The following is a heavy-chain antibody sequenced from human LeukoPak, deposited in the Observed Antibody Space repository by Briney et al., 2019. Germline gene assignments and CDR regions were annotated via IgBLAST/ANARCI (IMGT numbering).Heavy chain of an antibody. CDR3: TTTYYYDSSGYSLYYFDY. J-gene: IGHJ4*02. V-gene: IGHV3-15*01. Sequence: GGSLRLSCAASGFTFSDYYMSWIRQAPGKGLEWVGRIKSKTDGGTTDYAAPVKGRFTISRDDSKNTLYLQMNSLKTEDTAVYYCTTTYYYDSSGYSLYYFDYWGQGTLVTVSS. D-gene: IGHD3-22*01. CDR1: GFTFSDYY. CDR2: IKSKTDGGTT.